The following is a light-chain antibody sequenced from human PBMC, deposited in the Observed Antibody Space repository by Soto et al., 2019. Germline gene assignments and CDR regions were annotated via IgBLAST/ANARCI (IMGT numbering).Light chain of an antibody. Sequence: VLTQSPSTLSSSPGESVTLSCRASQSINTYLAWYQQKPGQAPRLLIYDASYRAAGIPSRFSGSGSGTDFTLTISSLEPADFAIYHCQQRSNWPLTFGGGTKVEI. CDR3: QQRSNWPLT. V-gene: IGKV3-11*01. CDR2: DAS. CDR1: QSINTY. J-gene: IGKJ4*01.